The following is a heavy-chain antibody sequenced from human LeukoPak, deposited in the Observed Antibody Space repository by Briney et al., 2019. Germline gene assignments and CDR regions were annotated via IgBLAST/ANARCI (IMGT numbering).Heavy chain of an antibody. Sequence: PGGSLRLSCAASGFTFSSYSMNWVRQAPGKGLDGISYITSRSTIYYEDSGKGRFTVSRDNAKNSMYLQMSSLRAEDTAVYYCARQSGPYYGSLDYWGQGTLVTVSS. J-gene: IGHJ4*02. D-gene: IGHD1-26*01. V-gene: IGHV3-48*01. CDR1: GFTFSSYS. CDR3: ARQSGPYYGSLDY. CDR2: ITSRSTI.